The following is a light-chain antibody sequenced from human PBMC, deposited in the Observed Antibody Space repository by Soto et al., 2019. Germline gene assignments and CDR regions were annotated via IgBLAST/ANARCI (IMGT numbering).Light chain of an antibody. V-gene: IGKV3-15*01. CDR3: QQFNSYWT. Sequence: EIVMTQSPATLAVSPGERATLSCRASQSVRINVAWYQQKNGQAPRLLVYGASTRASGIPDRFSGSGSGTEFTLTISSLQPDDFATYYCQQFNSYWTFGQGTKVDIK. CDR1: QSVRIN. J-gene: IGKJ1*01. CDR2: GAS.